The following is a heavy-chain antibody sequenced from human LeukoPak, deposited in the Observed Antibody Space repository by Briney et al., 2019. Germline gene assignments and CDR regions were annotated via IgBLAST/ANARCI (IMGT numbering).Heavy chain of an antibody. J-gene: IGHJ4*02. D-gene: IGHD1-1*01. V-gene: IGHV4-59*01. CDR3: ARGERLGPDF. CDR2: IHYSGSS. Sequence: SETLSLTCTVSGDSIVGYYWSWIRQPPGEVLEWVGYIHYSGSSNYNPFPQSRVTISVDTSRGHCSLKLSSATAADTAVYYCARGERLGPDFWGQGTLVTVSS. CDR1: GDSIVGYY.